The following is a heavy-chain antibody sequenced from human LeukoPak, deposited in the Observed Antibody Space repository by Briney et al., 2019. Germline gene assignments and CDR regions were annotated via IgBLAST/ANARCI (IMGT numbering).Heavy chain of an antibody. J-gene: IGHJ4*02. CDR3: ARYRNTAMVKYYFDY. CDR2: IYPGDSDT. CDR1: GYSFTSYW. V-gene: IGHV5-51*01. D-gene: IGHD5-18*01. Sequence: GESLKISCKGSGYSFTSYWIGWVRQMPGKGLEWMGIIYPGDSDTRYSPSFQGQVTISADKSISTAYLQWSSLKASDTAMYYCARYRNTAMVKYYFDYWGQGTLFTVSS.